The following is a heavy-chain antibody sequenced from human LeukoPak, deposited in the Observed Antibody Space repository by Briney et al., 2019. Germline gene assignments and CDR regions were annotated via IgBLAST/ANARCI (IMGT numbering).Heavy chain of an antibody. CDR2: INHSGST. CDR3: ARGTTGYNWFDP. Sequence: KPSETLSLTCAVYGGSFSGYYWSWIRQPPGKGLEWIGEINHSGSTNYNPSLKSRVTISVDTSKNQFSLKLSSVTAADTAVYYCARGTTGYNWFDPWGQGTLVTVSS. V-gene: IGHV4-34*01. D-gene: IGHD4-11*01. J-gene: IGHJ5*02. CDR1: GGSFSGYY.